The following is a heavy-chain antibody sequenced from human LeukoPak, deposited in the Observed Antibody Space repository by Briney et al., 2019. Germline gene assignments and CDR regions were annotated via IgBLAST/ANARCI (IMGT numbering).Heavy chain of an antibody. J-gene: IGHJ3*02. D-gene: IGHD2-2*01. Sequence: GGSLRLSCAASGFTFSSYAMTWVRQAPGKGLEWASAISGSGVSTYYADSVKGRFTISRDNSKNTLYLQMSSLIAEDTAVYYCAKDYRYCTSTSCYGDDAFDIWGQGTMVTVSS. CDR1: GFTFSSYA. CDR3: AKDYRYCTSTSCYGDDAFDI. CDR2: ISGSGVST. V-gene: IGHV3-23*01.